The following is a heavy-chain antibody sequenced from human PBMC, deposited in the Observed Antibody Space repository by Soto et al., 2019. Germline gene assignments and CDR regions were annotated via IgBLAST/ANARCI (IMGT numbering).Heavy chain of an antibody. Sequence: QVQLVQSGAEVKNPGSSVKVSCKTSGGTFNSYLIDWVRQAPGQGLEWMGGIIPAFGTAKYAQKFQGRVTTTADKSTTTAYMELRTLTSDDTAVYYCARGLDQPPVGLYFDTWGQGTLVTVSS. J-gene: IGHJ4*02. CDR1: GGTFNSYL. CDR2: IIPAFGTA. CDR3: ARGLDQPPVGLYFDT. D-gene: IGHD2-2*01. V-gene: IGHV1-69*06.